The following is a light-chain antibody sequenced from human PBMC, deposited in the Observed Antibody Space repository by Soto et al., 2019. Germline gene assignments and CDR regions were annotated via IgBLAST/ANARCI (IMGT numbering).Light chain of an antibody. V-gene: IGKV2-28*01. CDR2: LGS. CDR1: QSLLHSNGYNY. Sequence: DIVMTQSPLSLPVTPREPASISCRSSQSLLHSNGYNYLDWYLQKPGQSPQLLIYLGSNRASGVPDWFSGSGSGTDFTLKISXVEAEDVGVYYCMQPLQSWTFGQGTKVDTK. CDR3: MQPLQSWT. J-gene: IGKJ1*01.